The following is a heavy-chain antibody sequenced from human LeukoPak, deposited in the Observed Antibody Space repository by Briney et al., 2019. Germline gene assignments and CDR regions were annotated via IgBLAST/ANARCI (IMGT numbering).Heavy chain of an antibody. D-gene: IGHD3-10*01. CDR1: GFTFDDYA. CDR3: AKDKGYIGEDAFDI. V-gene: IGHV3-9*01. J-gene: IGHJ3*02. Sequence: QPGRSLRLSCAASGFTFDDYAMHWVRQAPGKGLEWVSGISWKSGSIGYADSVKGRFTISRDNAKNSLYLQMNSLRAEDTALYYCAKDKGYIGEDAFDIWGQGTMVTVSS. CDR2: ISWKSGSI.